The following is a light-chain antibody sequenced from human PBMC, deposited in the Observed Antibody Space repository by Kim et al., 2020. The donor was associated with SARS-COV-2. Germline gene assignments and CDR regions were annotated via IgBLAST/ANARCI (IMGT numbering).Light chain of an antibody. J-gene: IGLJ2*01. V-gene: IGLV2-18*02. CDR3: SSYTSSSTPVV. CDR2: EVN. CDR1: SSDIGTYNR. Sequence: QSALTQPPSVSGSPGQSVTISCIGTSSDIGTYNRVSWFQQPPGTAPKLMIYEVNNRPSGVPDRFSGSKSGNTAPLTISGLQAADEAHYYCSSYTSSSTPVVFGGGTQLTVL.